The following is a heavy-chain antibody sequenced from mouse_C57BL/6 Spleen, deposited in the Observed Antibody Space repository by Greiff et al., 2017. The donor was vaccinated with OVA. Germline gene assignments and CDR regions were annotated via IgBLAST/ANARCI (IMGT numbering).Heavy chain of an antibody. CDR3: ARITTALFDY. V-gene: IGHV1-26*01. CDR2: INPNNGGT. Sequence: EVQLQQSGPELVKPGASVKISCKASGYTFTDYYMNWVKQSHGKSLEWIGDINPNNGGTSYNQKFKGKATLTVDKSSSTAYMELRSLTSEDSAVYYCARITTALFDYWGQGTTLTVSS. D-gene: IGHD1-2*01. CDR1: GYTFTDYY. J-gene: IGHJ2*01.